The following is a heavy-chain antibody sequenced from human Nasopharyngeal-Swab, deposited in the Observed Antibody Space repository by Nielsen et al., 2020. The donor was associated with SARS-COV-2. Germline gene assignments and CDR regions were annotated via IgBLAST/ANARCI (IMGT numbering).Heavy chain of an antibody. Sequence: ASLQISCVASGFTFSSYGMNWVRQAPGKGLEWVSSISSSSTYIYYADSVKGRFTISRDNAQNSLYLQMSSLRAEDTAVYYCARMGPPLATVTTGDYWGQGTLVTVSS. CDR3: ARMGPPLATVTTGDY. V-gene: IGHV3-21*01. CDR2: ISSSSTYI. J-gene: IGHJ4*02. CDR1: GFTFSSYG. D-gene: IGHD4-17*01.